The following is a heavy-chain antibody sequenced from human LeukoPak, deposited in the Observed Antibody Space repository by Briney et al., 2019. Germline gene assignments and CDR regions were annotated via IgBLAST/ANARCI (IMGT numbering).Heavy chain of an antibody. Sequence: GGSLRLSCAASGFTFSSYSMNWVRQALGKGLECVSYISSSSSTIYYAGSVKGRFTISRDNAKNSLYLQMNNLRDEDTAVYYCARPGNDAFDIWGQGTMVTVSS. CDR3: ARPGNDAFDI. CDR1: GFTFSSYS. V-gene: IGHV3-48*02. CDR2: ISSSSSTI. J-gene: IGHJ3*02.